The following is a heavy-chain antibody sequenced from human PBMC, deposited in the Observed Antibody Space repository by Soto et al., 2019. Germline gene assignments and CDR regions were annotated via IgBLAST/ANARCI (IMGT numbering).Heavy chain of an antibody. CDR3: ARETGSGLAAAGTEGGY. CDR1: GGSISSSNW. J-gene: IGHJ4*02. D-gene: IGHD6-13*01. Sequence: QVQLRESGPGLVKPSGTLSLTCAVSGGSISSSNWWSWVRQPPGKGLEWIGEIYHSGSTNYNPSLKSRVTISVDKSKNQFSLKLSSVTAADTAVYYCARETGSGLAAAGTEGGYWGQGTLVTVSS. CDR2: IYHSGST. V-gene: IGHV4-4*02.